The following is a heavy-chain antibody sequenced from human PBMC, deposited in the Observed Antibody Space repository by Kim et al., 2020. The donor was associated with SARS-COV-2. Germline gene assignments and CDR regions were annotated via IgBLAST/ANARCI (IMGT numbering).Heavy chain of an antibody. CDR3: ARDRGYFDY. J-gene: IGHJ4*02. Sequence: GTANYAQKFQGRVTITADESTSTAYMELSSLRSEDTAVYYCARDRGYFDYWGQGTLVTVSS. CDR2: GTA. D-gene: IGHD3-16*01. V-gene: IGHV1-69*01.